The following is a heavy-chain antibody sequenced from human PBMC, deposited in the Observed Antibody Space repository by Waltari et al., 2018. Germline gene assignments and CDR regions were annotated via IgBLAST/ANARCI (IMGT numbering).Heavy chain of an antibody. CDR1: GSTFSTYG. Sequence: QVQRVESGGGVVQHGGSLKLSCAASGSTFSTYGLHWVRQAPGKGLEWVTFIRYDGSNKYYADSVKSRFTISRDNSKNTLFLQMNSLRPEDTAVYYCAKDRDCSSSSFWAFYFDYWGQGTLVTVSS. CDR3: AKDRDCSSSSFWAFYFDY. CDR2: IRYDGSNK. D-gene: IGHD2-2*01. V-gene: IGHV3-30*02. J-gene: IGHJ4*02.